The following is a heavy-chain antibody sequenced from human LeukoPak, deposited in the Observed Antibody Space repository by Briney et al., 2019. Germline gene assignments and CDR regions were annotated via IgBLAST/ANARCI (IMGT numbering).Heavy chain of an antibody. J-gene: IGHJ4*02. D-gene: IGHD3-3*01. V-gene: IGHV3-33*01. Sequence: GRSLRLSCAASGFTFSSYGMHWVRQAPGKGLEWVAVIWYDGSNKYYADSVKGRFTISRDNSKNTLYLQMNSLRAEDTAVYYCARDLYDFWSGYYPPGCWGQGTLVTVSS. CDR2: IWYDGSNK. CDR1: GFTFSSYG. CDR3: ARDLYDFWSGYYPPGC.